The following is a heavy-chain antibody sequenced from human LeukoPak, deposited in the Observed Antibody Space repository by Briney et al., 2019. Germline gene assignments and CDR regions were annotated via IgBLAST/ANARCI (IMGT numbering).Heavy chain of an antibody. CDR2: ISSRSSSI. V-gene: IGHV3-48*02. D-gene: IGHD4-17*01. CDR1: GFTFSRYS. CDR3: ARGDYGDRDLDY. J-gene: IGHJ4*02. Sequence: GGSLRLSCAASGFTFSRYSMNWVRQAPWKGLEWVSYISSRSSSIYYADSVKGRFTLSRDNAKNSLNLQMNSLRDEDTAVYYCARGDYGDRDLDYWGQGTLVTVSS.